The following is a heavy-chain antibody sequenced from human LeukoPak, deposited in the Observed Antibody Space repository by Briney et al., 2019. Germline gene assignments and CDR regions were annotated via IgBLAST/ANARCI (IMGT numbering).Heavy chain of an antibody. CDR3: GKDLHYYVAMGV. CDR2: IGSDGST. D-gene: IGHD3-10*02. CDR1: GFSFSDYA. V-gene: IGHV3-23*01. J-gene: IGHJ6*02. Sequence: PGGSLRLSCAASGFSFSDYAMSWVRQAPGKGLEWVSGIGSDGSTHHAESVKGRFAISRDNSKSTLYLQMNSLRAEDTALYYCGKDLHYYVAMGVWGQGTTVTVSS.